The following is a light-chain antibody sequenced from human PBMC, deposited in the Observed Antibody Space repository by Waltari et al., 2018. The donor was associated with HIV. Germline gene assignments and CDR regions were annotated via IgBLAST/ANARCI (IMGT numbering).Light chain of an antibody. J-gene: IGKJ4*01. CDR2: AAS. V-gene: IGKV1-39*01. CDR1: QSISSY. CDR3: QQSYSTLVT. Sequence: DIQMTQSPSSLSASVGDRVTITCRASQSISSYLNWYQQKPGKAPKLLIYAASSLQSGVPSRFSCSGSGTDFTLTISSLQPEDFATYYCQQSYSTLVTFGGGTKVEIK.